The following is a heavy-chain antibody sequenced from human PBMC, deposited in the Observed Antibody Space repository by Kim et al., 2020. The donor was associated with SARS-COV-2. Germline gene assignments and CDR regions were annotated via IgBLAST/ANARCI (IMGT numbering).Heavy chain of an antibody. CDR1: GFTFSSYS. V-gene: IGHV3-21*01. D-gene: IGHD5-18*01. CDR3: ARDGPQTLWLRVDYYYGMDV. CDR2: ISSSSSYI. J-gene: IGHJ6*02. Sequence: GGSLRLSCAASGFTFSSYSMNWVRQAPGKGLEWVSSISSSSSYIYYADSVKGRFTISRDNAKNSLYLQMNSLRAEDTAVYYCARDGPQTLWLRVDYYYGMDVWGQGTTVTVSS.